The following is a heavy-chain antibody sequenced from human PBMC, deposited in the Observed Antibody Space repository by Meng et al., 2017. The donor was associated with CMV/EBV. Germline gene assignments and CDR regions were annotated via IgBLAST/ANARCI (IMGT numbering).Heavy chain of an antibody. CDR2: IYYSGST. Sequence: ISSSSDYWGWIRQPPGKGLEWIGSIYYSGSTYYNPSLKSRVTISVDTSKNQFSLKLSSVTAADTAVYYCARSLYDFWSGRVTPYYFDYWGQGTLVTVSS. CDR1: ISSSSDY. D-gene: IGHD3-3*01. CDR3: ARSLYDFWSGRVTPYYFDY. V-gene: IGHV4-39*07. J-gene: IGHJ4*02.